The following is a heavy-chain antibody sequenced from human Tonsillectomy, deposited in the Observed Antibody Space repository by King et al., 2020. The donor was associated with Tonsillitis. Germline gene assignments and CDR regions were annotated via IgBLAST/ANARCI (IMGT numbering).Heavy chain of an antibody. V-gene: IGHV3-30*01. D-gene: IGHD6-19*01. Sequence: VQLVESGGGVVQPGRSLRLSCAASGFTFSSYAMHWVRQAPGKGLDCVAVISSDGSNTYYADSVKGRFTISRDTSKNTLYLQMNSLRAEDTAVYYCARDPAQCLATGY. CDR2: ISSDGSNT. CDR1: GFTFSSYA. CDR3: ARDPAQCLATGY. J-gene: IGHJ4*03.